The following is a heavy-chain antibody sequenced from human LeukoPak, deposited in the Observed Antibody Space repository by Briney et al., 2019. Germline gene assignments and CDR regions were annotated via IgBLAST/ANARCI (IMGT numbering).Heavy chain of an antibody. CDR1: GGAISSYC. V-gene: IGHV4-59*01. CDR2: IQYSGSS. D-gene: IGHD5-24*01. CDR3: ARGKRWLQSPFDY. J-gene: IGHJ4*02. Sequence: SETLSFTCTVSGGAISSYCWSWIRQPPGKGLEWIGYIQYSGSSNYNSSLKSRVTISVDTSQNHFSLKVSSVTAADTAVYYCARGKRWLQSPFDYWGQGTLVTVSS.